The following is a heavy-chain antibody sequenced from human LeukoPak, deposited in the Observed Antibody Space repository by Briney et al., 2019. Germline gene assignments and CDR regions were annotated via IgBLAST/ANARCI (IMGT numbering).Heavy chain of an antibody. J-gene: IGHJ4*02. V-gene: IGHV3-21*01. Sequence: PGGSLRLSCAASGFTFSSYSMNWVRQAPGKGLEWVSSISSSSSYIYYADSVKGRFTISRDNAKNSLYLQMNSLRAEDTAVYYCXRGFRRWLQFGRGYYFDYWGQGTLVTVSS. CDR3: XRGFRRWLQFGRGYYFDY. D-gene: IGHD5-24*01. CDR2: ISSSSSYI. CDR1: GFTFSSYS.